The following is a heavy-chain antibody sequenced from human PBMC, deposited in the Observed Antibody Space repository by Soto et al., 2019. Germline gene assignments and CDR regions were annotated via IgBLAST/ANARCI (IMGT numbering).Heavy chain of an antibody. Sequence: GGSLRLSCAASGFTFSSYGMHWVRQAPGKGLEWVAVISYDGSNKYYADSVKGRFTISRDNSKNTLYLQMNSLRAEDTAVYYCAKEGLDTAVYYYYMDVWGKGTTVTVSS. D-gene: IGHD5-18*01. CDR2: ISYDGSNK. CDR3: AKEGLDTAVYYYYMDV. J-gene: IGHJ6*03. CDR1: GFTFSSYG. V-gene: IGHV3-30*18.